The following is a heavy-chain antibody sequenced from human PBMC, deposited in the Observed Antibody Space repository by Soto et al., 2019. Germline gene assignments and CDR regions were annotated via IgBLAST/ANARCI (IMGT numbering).Heavy chain of an antibody. V-gene: IGHV4-59*08. CDR2: IYYSGTT. J-gene: IGHJ4*02. Sequence: PPENLSLPWTGSGGSLKPYYWAWIREPPGKGLEWMGYIYYSGTTTNYNPSLKSRVTLSVDTSKNQFSLKLSSVTAADTAVYYCARLGGSYAVPHFDYSGQGTLVTVSS. D-gene: IGHD1-26*01. CDR3: ARLGGSYAVPHFDY. CDR1: GGSLKPYY.